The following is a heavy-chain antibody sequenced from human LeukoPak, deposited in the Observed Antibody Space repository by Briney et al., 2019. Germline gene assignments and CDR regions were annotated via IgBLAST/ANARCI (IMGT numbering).Heavy chain of an antibody. D-gene: IGHD6-13*01. J-gene: IGHJ4*02. CDR2: ISGDGTYI. V-gene: IGHV3-21*01. Sequence: PGGSLRLSCAASGFTFSSYTINWVRQTSGRGLEWVSSISGDGTYIYYADSVKGRFTISRDNAKNSLYLQMNNLRVEDTAVYYCARDAKTQDSSQPDYWGQGTLVTVSS. CDR3: ARDAKTQDSSQPDY. CDR1: GFTFSSYT.